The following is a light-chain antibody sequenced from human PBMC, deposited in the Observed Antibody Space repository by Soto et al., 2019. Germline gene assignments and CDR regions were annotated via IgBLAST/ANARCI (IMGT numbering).Light chain of an antibody. Sequence: QSALTQPPSASGSPGQSVTISCTGTSSDVGGYNYVSWYQQHPAKAPKLMIYEVNKRPSGVPDRFSGSKSDNTASLTVSGLQADDEADYYCNSYAGSNNLVFGGGTKLTVL. CDR1: SSDVGGYNY. CDR3: NSYAGSNNLV. V-gene: IGLV2-8*01. CDR2: EVN. J-gene: IGLJ2*01.